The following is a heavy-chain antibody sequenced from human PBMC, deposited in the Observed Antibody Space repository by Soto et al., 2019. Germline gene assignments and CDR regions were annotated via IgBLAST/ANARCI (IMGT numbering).Heavy chain of an antibody. D-gene: IGHD3-3*01. V-gene: IGHV4-34*01. Sequence: QVQLQQWGAGLLKPSETLSLTCAVYGGYFSGYYWSWIRQPPGKGLEWIGEINHSGRTNYNPSLNSRVTTSVDTCKKQFALKLSSVTDADTAGYYCERGKAINDFWSGSHFGDGMDVWGQGTTVTVSS. CDR2: INHSGRT. CDR1: GGYFSGYY. J-gene: IGHJ6*02. CDR3: ERGKAINDFWSGSHFGDGMDV.